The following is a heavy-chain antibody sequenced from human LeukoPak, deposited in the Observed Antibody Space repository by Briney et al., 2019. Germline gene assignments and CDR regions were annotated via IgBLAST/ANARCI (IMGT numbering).Heavy chain of an antibody. J-gene: IGHJ4*02. CDR2: IYPGDSDI. D-gene: IGHD6-19*01. Sequence: GESLKISCKGSGNRFTSYWIGWVRQMPGKGLGWMGIIYPGDSDIRYSPSFLGQVTISADRSISTAYLQWSSLKASDTAIYYCARGGEGSGWPFDYWGQGTLVTVSA. CDR1: GNRFTSYW. CDR3: ARGGEGSGWPFDY. V-gene: IGHV5-51*01.